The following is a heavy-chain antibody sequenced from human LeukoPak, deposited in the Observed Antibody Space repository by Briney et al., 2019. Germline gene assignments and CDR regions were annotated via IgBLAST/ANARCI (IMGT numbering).Heavy chain of an antibody. CDR3: ARDGVYSGYDYYFDY. CDR2: IHNSGST. J-gene: IGHJ4*02. V-gene: IGHV4-59*01. D-gene: IGHD5-12*01. CDR1: SDSISTYY. Sequence: PSETLSLTCTVASDSISTYYWSWIRQPPGKGLEWIGYIHNSGSTSYNPSLKSRVTISVDTSKNQFSLKLSSVTAADTAIYYCARDGVYSGYDYYFDYWGQGTLVTVSS.